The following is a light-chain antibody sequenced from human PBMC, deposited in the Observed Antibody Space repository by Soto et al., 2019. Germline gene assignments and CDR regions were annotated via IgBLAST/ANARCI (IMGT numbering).Light chain of an antibody. Sequence: EIVVTQSPATLSVSPGERATLSCRASQSVAINLAWYQQRPGQAPRLLIFGTSTRATGIPARFSGSGSGTEFTLTISSLQSEDFATYFCQHYNSWPWTFGQGTKVEV. CDR1: QSVAIN. J-gene: IGKJ1*01. CDR3: QHYNSWPWT. V-gene: IGKV3-15*01. CDR2: GTS.